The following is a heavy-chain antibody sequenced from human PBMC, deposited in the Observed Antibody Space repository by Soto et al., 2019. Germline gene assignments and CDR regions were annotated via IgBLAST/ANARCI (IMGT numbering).Heavy chain of an antibody. CDR1: GFTVSTDW. Sequence: PGGSLRLSCAASGFTVSTDWMYWVRQAPGKGLEWVSVIKSGGNTNYADSVEGRFTISRDNSKNTVYLQMNSLRGEDTAVYYCAKGPAIVLVPAAMNYYYGMDVWG. D-gene: IGHD2-2*01. J-gene: IGHJ6*02. V-gene: IGHV3-66*01. CDR3: AKGPAIVLVPAAMNYYYGMDV. CDR2: IKSGGNT.